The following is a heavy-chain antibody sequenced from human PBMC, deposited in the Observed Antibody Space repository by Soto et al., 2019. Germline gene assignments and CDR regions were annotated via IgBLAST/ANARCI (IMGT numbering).Heavy chain of an antibody. V-gene: IGHV3-23*01. J-gene: IGHJ4*02. D-gene: IGHD2-2*02. CDR2: ISGSGGST. CDR3: AKDGPGEYCSSTSCYSDY. CDR1: GFTFSSYA. Sequence: EVQLLESGGGLVQPGGSLRLSCAASGFTFSSYAMSWVRQAPGKGLEWVSAISGSGGSTYYADSVKGRFTISRDNSKNTLYLQMNSLRAEDTAVYYCAKDGPGEYCSSTSCYSDYWGQGTLVTVSS.